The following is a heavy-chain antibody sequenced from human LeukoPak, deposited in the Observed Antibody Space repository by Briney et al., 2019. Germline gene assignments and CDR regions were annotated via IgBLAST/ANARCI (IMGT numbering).Heavy chain of an antibody. V-gene: IGHV1-8*01. Sequence: ASVKVSCKASGYTLTSYDINWVRQATGQGLEWMGWMNPNSGRTGYAQNFQGRITITRNTSISTAYMELSSLRSEDTAVYYCTRETSSRYFDYRGQGTLVTVSS. CDR3: TRETSSRYFDY. J-gene: IGHJ4*02. CDR1: GYTLTSYD. CDR2: MNPNSGRT.